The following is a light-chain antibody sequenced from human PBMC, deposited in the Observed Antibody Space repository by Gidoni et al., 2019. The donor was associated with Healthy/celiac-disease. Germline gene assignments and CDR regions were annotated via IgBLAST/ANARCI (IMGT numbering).Light chain of an antibody. J-gene: IGKJ4*01. V-gene: IGKV1-5*03. CDR1: QSISSW. CDR3: QQYNSYPLT. CDR2: SAS. Sequence: DIQMIQSPSTLSASVGDRATITCRASQSISSWLAWYQQKPGKAPKLLIYSASSLASGVPSRFSGSGSGTEFTLTISSLQPDDFATYYCQQYNSYPLTFGGGTKVEIK.